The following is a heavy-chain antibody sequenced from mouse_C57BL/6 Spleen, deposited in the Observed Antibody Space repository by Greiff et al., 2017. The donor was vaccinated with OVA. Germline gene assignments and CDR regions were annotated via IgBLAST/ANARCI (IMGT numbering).Heavy chain of an antibody. CDR3: ARSYSNYLDY. Sequence: VHLVESGPELVKPGASVKISCKASGYAFSSSWMNWVKQRPGKGLEWIGRIYPGDGDTNYNGKFKGKATLTADKSSSTAYMQLSSLTSEDSAVYFCARSYSNYLDYWGQGTTLTVSS. V-gene: IGHV1-82*01. J-gene: IGHJ2*01. CDR2: IYPGDGDT. D-gene: IGHD2-5*01. CDR1: GYAFSSSW.